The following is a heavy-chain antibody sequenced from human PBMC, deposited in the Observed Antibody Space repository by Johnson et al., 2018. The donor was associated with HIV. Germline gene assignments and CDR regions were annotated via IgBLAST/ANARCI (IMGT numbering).Heavy chain of an antibody. D-gene: IGHD1-26*01. CDR3: AREGRLGSYLGGVAFDI. J-gene: IGHJ3*02. V-gene: IGHV3-30*04. CDR1: GFTFSRYA. CDR2: ISYDGSNK. Sequence: QVQLVESGGGVVQPGRSLRLYCAASGFTFSRYAMHWVRQVPGKGLEWVAVISYDGSNKYYADSVKGRFTISRDNSKNTLYLQMNSLRAEDTAVYYCAREGRLGSYLGGVAFDIWGQGTMVTVSS.